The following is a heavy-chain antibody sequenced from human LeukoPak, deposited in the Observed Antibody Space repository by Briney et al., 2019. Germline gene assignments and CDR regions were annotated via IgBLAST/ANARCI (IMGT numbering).Heavy chain of an antibody. J-gene: IGHJ4*02. CDR3: AKDATLRFLEWLSDY. CDR1: GFTFTDYY. V-gene: IGHV3-11*04. Sequence: GGSLRLSCEASGFTFTDYYMSWIRQAPGKGLEWLSYISDSGDTIYYADSVKGRFSISRDNVRKSLYLQMNSLRAEDTAVYYCAKDATLRFLEWLSDYWGQGTLVTVSS. CDR2: ISDSGDTI. D-gene: IGHD3-3*01.